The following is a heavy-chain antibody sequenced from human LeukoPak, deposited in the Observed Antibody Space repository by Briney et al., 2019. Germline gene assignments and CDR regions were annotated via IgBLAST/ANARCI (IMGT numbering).Heavy chain of an antibody. J-gene: IGHJ4*02. CDR1: GDSVSSNGVA. CDR2: TYYGSKLSN. Sequence: SQTLSLTCVISGDSVSSNGVAWNWVRQSPSRGLEWLGRTYYGSKLSNDYALSVKSRITINPDTSKNQFSLQLNSVTPEDTAVYYCTRGRNSASDYWGQGTLVTVSS. CDR3: TRGRNSASDY. V-gene: IGHV6-1*01. D-gene: IGHD1-14*01.